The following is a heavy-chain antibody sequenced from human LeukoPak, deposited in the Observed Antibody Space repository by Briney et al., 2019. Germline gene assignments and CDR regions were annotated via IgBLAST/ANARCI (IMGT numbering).Heavy chain of an antibody. Sequence: GGSLRLSCAASGFTFSSYWMSWVRQAPGKGLEWVANIKQDGSEKYYVDSVKGRFTIPRDNAKNSLYLQMNSLRAEDTAVYYCARALLYDFWSGDDWFDPWGQGTLVTVSS. CDR3: ARALLYDFWSGDDWFDP. CDR1: GFTFSSYW. D-gene: IGHD3-3*01. V-gene: IGHV3-7*01. CDR2: IKQDGSEK. J-gene: IGHJ5*02.